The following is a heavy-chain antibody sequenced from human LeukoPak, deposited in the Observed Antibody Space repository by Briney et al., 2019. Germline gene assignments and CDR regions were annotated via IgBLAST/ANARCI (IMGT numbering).Heavy chain of an antibody. CDR3: ASPRGFSYGYFDY. D-gene: IGHD5-18*01. J-gene: IGHJ4*02. Sequence: SETLSLTCTVSGGSISSSSAYWGWIRQPPGKGLEWIGSIYYSKNTYYNPSLKSRVTISADTSKNQFSLTLGSVSATDTAVYYCASPRGFSYGYFDYWGQGTLVTVSS. V-gene: IGHV4-39*01. CDR2: IYYSKNT. CDR1: GGSISSSSAY.